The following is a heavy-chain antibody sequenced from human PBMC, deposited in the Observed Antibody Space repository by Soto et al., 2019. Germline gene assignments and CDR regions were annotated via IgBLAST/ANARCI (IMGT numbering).Heavy chain of an antibody. CDR1: GGSVSSGSYY. D-gene: IGHD6-6*01. Sequence: QVQLQESGPGLVKPSETLSLTCTVSGGSVSSGSYYWSWIRQPPGKGLEWIGYLYYSGSTNYNPSLKSRVTISVDTSKNQFSLKLSSVTAADTAVYYCARDLGIAARPDYYYYGMDVWGQGTTVTVSS. CDR2: LYYSGST. CDR3: ARDLGIAARPDYYYYGMDV. J-gene: IGHJ6*02. V-gene: IGHV4-61*01.